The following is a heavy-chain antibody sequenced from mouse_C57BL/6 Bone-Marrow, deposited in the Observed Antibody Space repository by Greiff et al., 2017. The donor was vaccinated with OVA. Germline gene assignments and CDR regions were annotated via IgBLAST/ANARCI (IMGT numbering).Heavy chain of an antibody. CDR2: IDPSDSYT. V-gene: IGHV1-50*01. J-gene: IGHJ2*01. CDR1: GYTFTSYW. Sequence: LQQPGAELVKPGASVKLSCKASGYTFTSYWMQWVKQRPGQGLEWIGEIDPSDSYTNYNQKFKGKATLTVDTSSSTAYMQLSSLTSEDSAVYYCARKGLNFDYWGQGTTLTVSS. D-gene: IGHD3-1*01. CDR3: ARKGLNFDY.